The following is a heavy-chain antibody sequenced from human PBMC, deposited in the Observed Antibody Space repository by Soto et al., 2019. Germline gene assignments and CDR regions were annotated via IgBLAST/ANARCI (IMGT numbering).Heavy chain of an antibody. V-gene: IGHV1-69*02. CDR1: GGTFSSYT. Sequence: QVQLVQSGAEVKKPGSSVKVSCKASGGTFSSYTISWVRQAPGQGLEWMGRIIPILGIANYAQKFQGRVTITADKSTSTAYMELSSLRSEDTAVYYCARAFTVTTQRNWFDPWGQGTLVTVSS. CDR2: IIPILGIA. CDR3: ARAFTVTTQRNWFDP. J-gene: IGHJ5*02. D-gene: IGHD4-17*01.